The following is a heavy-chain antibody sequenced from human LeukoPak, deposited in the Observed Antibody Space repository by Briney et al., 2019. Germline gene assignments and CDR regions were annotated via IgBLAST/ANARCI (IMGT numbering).Heavy chain of an antibody. CDR1: GFTFSSYA. J-gene: IGHJ4*02. Sequence: GGSLRLSCAASGFTFSSYAMSWVRQAPGKGLEWVSAISGSGGSTYYADSVKGRFTISRDNSKNTLHLQMNSLRAEDTAVYYCAKRRVGATRGGEVDYWGQGTLVTVSS. V-gene: IGHV3-23*01. CDR2: ISGSGGST. CDR3: AKRRVGATRGGEVDY. D-gene: IGHD1-26*01.